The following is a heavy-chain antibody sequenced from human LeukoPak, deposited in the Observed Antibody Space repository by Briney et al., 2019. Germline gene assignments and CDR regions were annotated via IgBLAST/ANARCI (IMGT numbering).Heavy chain of an antibody. CDR2: ISYDGSNK. CDR1: GFTFSGYA. D-gene: IGHD3-22*01. J-gene: IGHJ4*02. V-gene: IGHV3-30-3*01. Sequence: LTGGSLRLSCAASGFTFSGYAMHWVRQAPGKGLEWVAVISYDGSNKYYADSVKGRFTISRDNSKITLYLQMNSLRAEDTAVYYCARDGYDSSGYYFDYWGQGTLVTVSS. CDR3: ARDGYDSSGYYFDY.